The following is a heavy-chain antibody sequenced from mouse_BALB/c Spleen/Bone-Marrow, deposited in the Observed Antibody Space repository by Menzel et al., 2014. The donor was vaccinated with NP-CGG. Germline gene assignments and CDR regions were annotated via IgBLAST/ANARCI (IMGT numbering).Heavy chain of an antibody. Sequence: EVKLMESGGGLVQPGGSLKLSCAASGFDFSRYWMSWVRQAPGKGLEWIGEINPDSSTINYTPSLKDKLIISRDNAKNTLYLQMSKVRSEDTALYYCARNAYYAMDYWGQGTSVTVSS. CDR3: ARNAYYAMDY. V-gene: IGHV4-1*02. J-gene: IGHJ4*01. CDR2: INPDSSTI. CDR1: GFDFSRYW.